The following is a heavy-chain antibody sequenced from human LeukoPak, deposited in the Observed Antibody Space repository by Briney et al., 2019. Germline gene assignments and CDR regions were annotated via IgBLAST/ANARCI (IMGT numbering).Heavy chain of an antibody. CDR3: ARVNSDCSNEICNVGYYYYMDV. CDR1: DDSMNNYY. J-gene: IGHJ6*03. V-gene: IGHV4-59*01. D-gene: IGHD2-8*01. Sequence: SETLSLTCSVSDDSMNNYYWSWLRQSPGKGLEWIGNVYYRGTTNYNPSLKNRVTIAVDTSKKQVSLKVTAMTAADTAVYYCARVNSDCSNEICNVGYYYYMDVWGKGTTVTVSS. CDR2: VYYRGTT.